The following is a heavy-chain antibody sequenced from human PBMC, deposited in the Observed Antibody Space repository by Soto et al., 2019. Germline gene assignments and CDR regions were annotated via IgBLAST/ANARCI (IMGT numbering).Heavy chain of an antibody. Sequence: GGSLRLSCAASGFTFEDYGMSWVRQVPGKGLEWVSSINWNGDRTGYADSVKGRFTISRDNAKNSLFLQMKSLRAEDTALYHWARTGPTRITIFVRTPYYFDCWGQGSLVTVSS. J-gene: IGHJ4*02. CDR2: INWNGDRT. CDR1: GFTFEDYG. CDR3: ARTGPTRITIFVRTPYYFDC. D-gene: IGHD3-3*01. V-gene: IGHV3-20*01.